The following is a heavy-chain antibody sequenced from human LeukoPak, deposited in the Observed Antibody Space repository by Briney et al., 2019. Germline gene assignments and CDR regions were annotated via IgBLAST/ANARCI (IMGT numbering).Heavy chain of an antibody. V-gene: IGHV3-11*04. CDR3: ARDTYYERPGGELDY. CDR2: ISPSGSTI. D-gene: IGHD3-22*01. J-gene: IGHJ4*02. CDR1: GFTFSDYY. Sequence: PGGSLRLSCTASGFTFSDYYMCWMRQAPGKGPEWVSFISPSGSTIYYSDSAKGRFTISRDNAKNSLNLQLDSLRAEDTAVYYCARDTYYERPGGELDYWGRGALVTVSS.